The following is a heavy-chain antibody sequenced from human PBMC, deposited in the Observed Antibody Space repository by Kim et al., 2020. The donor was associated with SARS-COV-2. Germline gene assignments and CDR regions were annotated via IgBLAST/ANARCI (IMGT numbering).Heavy chain of an antibody. V-gene: IGHV5-10-1*01. Sequence: GESLKISCKGSGYSFTSYWISWVRQMPGKGLEWMGRIDPSDSYTNYSPSFQGHVTISADKSISTAYLQWSSLKASDTAMYYCARQPSYSSSWPPRGYWGQGTLVTVSS. J-gene: IGHJ4*02. D-gene: IGHD6-13*01. CDR3: ARQPSYSSSWPPRGY. CDR1: GYSFTSYW. CDR2: IDPSDSYT.